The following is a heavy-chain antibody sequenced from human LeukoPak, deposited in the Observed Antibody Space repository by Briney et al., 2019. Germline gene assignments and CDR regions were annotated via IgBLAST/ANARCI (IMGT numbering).Heavy chain of an antibody. CDR2: VHHTGST. CDR3: ATLGLLRGAGFNLATHSDY. D-gene: IGHD1-26*01. CDR1: GVSISNNCFY. V-gene: IGHV4-39*01. Sequence: KTSETLSLTCTVSGVSISNNCFYWAWIRQPPGKGLELIGYVHHTGSTFHNSSLKSRVTISADTSQNQFSLSLTSVTAADTAVYYCATLGLLRGAGFNLATHSDYWGQGPLVAVSS. J-gene: IGHJ4*02.